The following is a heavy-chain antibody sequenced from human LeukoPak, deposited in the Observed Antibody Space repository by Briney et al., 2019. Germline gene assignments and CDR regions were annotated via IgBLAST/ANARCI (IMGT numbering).Heavy chain of an antibody. CDR1: GFTFSSYW. CDR3: ARESGYCSSTSCYRWFDP. CDR2: IKQDGSEK. D-gene: IGHD2-2*03. Sequence: GGSLRLSRAASGFTFSSYWMSWVRQAPGKGLEWVANIKQDGSEKYYVDSVKGRFTISRGNAKNSLYLQVNSLRAEDTAVYYCARESGYCSSTSCYRWFDPWGQGTLVTVSS. V-gene: IGHV3-7*01. J-gene: IGHJ5*02.